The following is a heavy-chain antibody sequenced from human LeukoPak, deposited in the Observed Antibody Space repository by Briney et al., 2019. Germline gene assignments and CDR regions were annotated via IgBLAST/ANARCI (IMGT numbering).Heavy chain of an antibody. D-gene: IGHD5-18*01. Sequence: GATVKISCKASGYTFTDYYMHWVQQAPGKGLEWMGRVDPQDGGTKYAEKFQGRVTINADTSIDTVYMELSSLRSEDTAMYYCATRSRYTAEDYWGQGTLVTVSS. V-gene: IGHV1-69-2*01. J-gene: IGHJ4*02. CDR2: VDPQDGGT. CDR3: ATRSRYTAEDY. CDR1: GYTFTDYY.